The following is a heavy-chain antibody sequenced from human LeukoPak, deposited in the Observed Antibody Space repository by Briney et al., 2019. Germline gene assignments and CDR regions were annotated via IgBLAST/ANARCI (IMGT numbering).Heavy chain of an antibody. CDR2: INPSGGST. D-gene: IGHD5-24*01. J-gene: IGHJ1*01. CDR1: GYTFTRYL. V-gene: IGHV1-46*01. Sequence: ASVKVSCKASGYTFTRYLMHWVRQAPGQGLEWMGIINPSGGSTNYPQKFQGRVTMTRDTSTSTVYMELSSLRSEDTGVYFCATGRDGYNSEYFQHWGQGTLVTVSS. CDR3: ATGRDGYNSEYFQH.